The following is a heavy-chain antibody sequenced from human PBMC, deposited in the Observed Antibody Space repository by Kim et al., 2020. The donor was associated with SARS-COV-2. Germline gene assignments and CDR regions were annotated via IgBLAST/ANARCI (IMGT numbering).Heavy chain of an antibody. V-gene: IGHV3-30*18. D-gene: IGHD3-10*01. CDR1: GFTFSSYG. CDR3: AKISRNPMVRGVIIAAALFDY. Sequence: GGSLRLSCAASGFTFSSYGMHWVRQAPGKGLEWVAVISYDGSNKYYADSVKGRFTISRDNSKNTLYLQMNSMRAEDTAVYYCAKISRNPMVRGVIIAAALFDYWGQGTLVTVSS. J-gene: IGHJ4*02. CDR2: ISYDGSNK.